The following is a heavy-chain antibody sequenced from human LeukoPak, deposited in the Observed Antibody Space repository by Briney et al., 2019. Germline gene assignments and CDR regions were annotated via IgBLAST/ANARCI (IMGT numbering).Heavy chain of an antibody. CDR1: GGSISSGFYD. J-gene: IGHJ4*02. CDR2: IYTSKSM. Sequence: SQTLSLTCTVSGGSISSGFYDWYWIRQPAGKGLEWIGHIYTSKSMNYNPSLKSRVTISVDTSKNQFSLKLSSVTAADTAVYYCATTHTPHCSGGSCYSGPIDYWGQGTLVTVSS. D-gene: IGHD2-15*01. CDR3: ATTHTPHCSGGSCYSGPIDY. V-gene: IGHV4-61*09.